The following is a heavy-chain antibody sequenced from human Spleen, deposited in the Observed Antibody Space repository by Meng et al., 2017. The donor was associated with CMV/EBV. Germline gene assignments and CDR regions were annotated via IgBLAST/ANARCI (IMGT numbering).Heavy chain of an antibody. CDR2: IKEDGSEK. CDR1: GFTFSTYN. D-gene: IGHD2-2*01. V-gene: IGHV3-7*01. Sequence: GESLKISCAASGFTFSTYNMNWVRQAPGKGLEWVANIKEDGSEKYYVDSVKGRFTISRDNAKRSLFLQMNSLRAEDTAVYYCARVGEPSIVLVPAAIDYWGQGIVVTVSS. J-gene: IGHJ4*02. CDR3: ARVGEPSIVLVPAAIDY.